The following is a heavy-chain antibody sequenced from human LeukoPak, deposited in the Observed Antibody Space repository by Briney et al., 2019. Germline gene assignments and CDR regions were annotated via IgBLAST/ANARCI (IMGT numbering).Heavy chain of an antibody. D-gene: IGHD3-3*02. CDR1: GFTFSSYS. Sequence: PGGSLRLSCAASGFTFSSYSMSWVRRAPGKGLEWVSSISSSSSYIYYADSVKGRFTISRDNAKNSLYLQMNSLRAEDTAVYYCARDKSQSLAFYFFDYWGQGTLVTVSS. CDR2: ISSSSSYI. J-gene: IGHJ4*02. CDR3: ARDKSQSLAFYFFDY. V-gene: IGHV3-21*01.